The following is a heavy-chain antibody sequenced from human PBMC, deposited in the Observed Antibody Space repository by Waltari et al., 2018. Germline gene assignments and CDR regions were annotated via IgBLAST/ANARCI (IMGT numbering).Heavy chain of an antibody. V-gene: IGHV3-11*04. CDR1: GFSFTDYY. D-gene: IGHD2-15*01. Sequence: QVHLVESGGGLVKPGGSLRLTCAAAGFSFTDYYMNWIRQAPGKGLEWVSYISNSGATIYYADSVKGRFTISRVNAKNSLYLQMNSLSAEDTAVYYCARDLTWVAAFDLWGQGTMVTVSS. CDR3: ARDLTWVAAFDL. CDR2: ISNSGATI. J-gene: IGHJ3*01.